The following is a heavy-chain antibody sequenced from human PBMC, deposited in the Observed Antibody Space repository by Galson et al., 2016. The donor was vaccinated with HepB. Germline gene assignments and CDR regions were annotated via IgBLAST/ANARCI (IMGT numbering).Heavy chain of an antibody. Sequence: SLRLSCAASGFIFSDYSMHWVRQAPGKGLVWVSRITGDGSTTKYADSVKGRFIISRDNAKNTLYLQMTSLSAEYTAVYMCTRGGDYGYKWGQGTLVTVSP. V-gene: IGHV3-74*03. CDR1: GFIFSDYS. D-gene: IGHD4-17*01. CDR2: ITGDGSTT. J-gene: IGHJ4*02. CDR3: TRGGDYGYK.